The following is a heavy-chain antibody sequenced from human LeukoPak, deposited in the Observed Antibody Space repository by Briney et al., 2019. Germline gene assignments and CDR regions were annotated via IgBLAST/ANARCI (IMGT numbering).Heavy chain of an antibody. J-gene: IGHJ1*01. D-gene: IGHD5/OR15-5a*01. CDR3: ATYNSVNAREFQY. CDR2: IKQDGSEK. CDR1: GFTFSSYS. Sequence: GGSLRLSCAASGFTFSSYSMNWVRQAPGKGLEWVANIKQDGSEKYYVDSVKGRFTISRDNAKNSLYLQMNSLGGDDTALYYCATYNSVNAREFQYWGQGTLVTVPS. V-gene: IGHV3-7*01.